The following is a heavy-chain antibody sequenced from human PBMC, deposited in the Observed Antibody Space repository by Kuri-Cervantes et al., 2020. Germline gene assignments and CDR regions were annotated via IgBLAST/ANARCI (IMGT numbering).Heavy chain of an antibody. D-gene: IGHD3-10*01. V-gene: IGHV4-30-4*08. Sequence: SETLSLTCTVSGVSISGTYYWSWIRQHPGKGLEWIGYIYYSGSTYYNPSLKSRVTISVDTSKNQFSLKLSSVTAADTAVYYCARSYYYGSGIFYYYMDVWGKGTTVTVSS. J-gene: IGHJ6*03. CDR1: GVSISGTYY. CDR3: ARSYYYGSGIFYYYMDV. CDR2: IYYSGST.